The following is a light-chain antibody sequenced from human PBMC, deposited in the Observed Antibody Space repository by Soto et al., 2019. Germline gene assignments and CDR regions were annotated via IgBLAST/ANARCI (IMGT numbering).Light chain of an antibody. CDR2: EVT. CDR3: SSYTTSSTLV. Sequence: QSALTQPASVPGSPGQSITISCTGTSSDVGPYNYVSWYQHHPGKAPKLLIYEVTKRPSGVSNRFSGPKSGNTATLTISGLQAEDEADYYCSSYTTSSTLVFGGGTKVTVL. CDR1: SSDVGPYNY. J-gene: IGLJ3*02. V-gene: IGLV2-14*01.